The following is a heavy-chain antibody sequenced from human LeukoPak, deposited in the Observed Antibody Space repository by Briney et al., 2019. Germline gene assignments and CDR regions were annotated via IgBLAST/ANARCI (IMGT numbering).Heavy chain of an antibody. D-gene: IGHD5-12*01. CDR1: GYTFTGYY. V-gene: IGHV1-2*02. Sequence: ASVKVSCKASGYTFTGYYMHWVRQAPGQGLEWMGWINPNSGGTNYAQKFQGRVTMTRDTSISTAYMELSRLRSDDTAVYYCARVYGGYDQQPNDYWGQGTLVTVSS. CDR2: INPNSGGT. J-gene: IGHJ4*02. CDR3: ARVYGGYDQQPNDY.